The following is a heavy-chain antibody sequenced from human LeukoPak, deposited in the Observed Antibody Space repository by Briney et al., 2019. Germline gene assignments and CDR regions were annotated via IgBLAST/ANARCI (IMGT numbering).Heavy chain of an antibody. D-gene: IGHD3-3*01. CDR2: INHSGST. V-gene: IGHV4-30-2*01. Sequence: PSETLSLTCAVSGGSISSGGYSWSWIRQPPGKGLEWIGEINHSGSTNYNPFLKSRVTISVDTSKNQFSLKLSSVTAADTAVYYCARGQPSYYTIFALGAFDIWGQGTMVTVSS. J-gene: IGHJ3*02. CDR3: ARGQPSYYTIFALGAFDI. CDR1: GGSISSGGYS.